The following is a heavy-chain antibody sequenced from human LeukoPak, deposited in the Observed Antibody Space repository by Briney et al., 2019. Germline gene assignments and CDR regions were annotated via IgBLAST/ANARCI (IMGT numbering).Heavy chain of an antibody. D-gene: IGHD5-12*01. CDR1: GFTFSTYS. CDR3: VRGGYRGFDYEY. V-gene: IGHV3-21*01. J-gene: IGHJ4*02. Sequence: GGSLSLSCAASGFTFSTYSMNWLRLAPGKGLEWGSSISPDSNYKYYVDSVKGRFTISRDNAKSSLYLQMNSLRAEDTAVYYCVRGGYRGFDYEYWGQGTLVTVSS. CDR2: ISPDSNYK.